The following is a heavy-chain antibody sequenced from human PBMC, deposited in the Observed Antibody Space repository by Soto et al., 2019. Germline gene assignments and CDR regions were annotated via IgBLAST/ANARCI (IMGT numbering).Heavy chain of an antibody. CDR1: GFTFSNHG. Sequence: QVQLVESGGGVVQPGRSLRLSCAASGFTFSNHGMHWVRQAPGKGLEWVAVISYNGGRTYYADSVKGRFTISRDNSENTLYLQVNTLRPEDAAVYYCAKDRRGHSDGYNFGEYFQHWGQGTLVTVSS. CDR2: ISYNGGRT. CDR3: AKDRRGHSDGYNFGEYFQH. V-gene: IGHV3-30*18. J-gene: IGHJ1*01. D-gene: IGHD5-12*01.